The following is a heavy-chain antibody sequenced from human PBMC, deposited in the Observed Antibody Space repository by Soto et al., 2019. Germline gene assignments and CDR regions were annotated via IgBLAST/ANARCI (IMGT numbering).Heavy chain of an antibody. CDR1: CYTFITYG. J-gene: IGHJ4*02. Sequence: GSVQVSCQASCYTFITYGISWVRQAPGQGLQWIPWISGYNGDTNYAHKVHRRLTMTTDTSTRTAYMELRSLRSDDTAVYSCARDRPLAAAGTFFDSWGQGTLVTVSS. CDR3: ARDRPLAAAGTFFDS. V-gene: IGHV1-18*01. CDR2: ISGYNGDT. D-gene: IGHD6-13*01.